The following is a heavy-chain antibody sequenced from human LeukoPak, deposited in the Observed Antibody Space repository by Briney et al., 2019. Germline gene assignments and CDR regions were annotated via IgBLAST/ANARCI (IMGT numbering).Heavy chain of an antibody. Sequence: VASVKVSCKSSVDTFSSYAISGVRQAPGQGREWMGEIIPIFGKTNYAQKFQGRVTITTDASTSTAYMGVSSLKSEDTDVYYCERIPAQKAWYFDYWGQGTLVTVSS. V-gene: IGHV1-69*05. CDR2: IIPIFGKT. J-gene: IGHJ4*02. CDR1: VDTFSSYA. CDR3: ERIPAQKAWYFDY.